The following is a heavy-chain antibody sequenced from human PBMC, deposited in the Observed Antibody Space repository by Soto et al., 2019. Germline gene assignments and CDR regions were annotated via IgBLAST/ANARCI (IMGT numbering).Heavy chain of an antibody. J-gene: IGHJ4*02. CDR2: IIPIFGTA. V-gene: IGHV1-69*01. CDR1: GGTFSSYA. D-gene: IGHD3-22*01. CDR3: ARVFRNTYYYDSSGYYFDY. Sequence: QVQLVQSGAEVQKPGSSVKVSCKASGGTFSSYAISWVRQAPGQGLEWMGGIIPIFGTANYAQKFQGRVTITADESTSTAYMELSSLRSEDTAVYYCARVFRNTYYYDSSGYYFDYWGQGTLVTVSS.